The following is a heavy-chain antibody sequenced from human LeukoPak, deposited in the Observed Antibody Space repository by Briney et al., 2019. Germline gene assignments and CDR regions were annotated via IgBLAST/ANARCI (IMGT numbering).Heavy chain of an antibody. CDR3: ARDRRVGWRGAFDI. CDR2: IYYSGST. CDR1: GGSISSSSYY. Sequence: SETLSLTCTVSGGSISSSSYYWGWIRQPPGKGLGWIGSIYYSGSTYYNPSLKSRVTISVDTSKNQFSLKLSSVTAADTAVYYCARDRRVGWRGAFDIWGQGTMVTVSS. D-gene: IGHD3-10*01. J-gene: IGHJ3*02. V-gene: IGHV4-39*07.